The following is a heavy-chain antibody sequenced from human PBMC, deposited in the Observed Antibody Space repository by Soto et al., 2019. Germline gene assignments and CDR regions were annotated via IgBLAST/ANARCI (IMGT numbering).Heavy chain of an antibody. CDR1: CDSISSYF. J-gene: IGHJ3*01. CDR2: MFHSGRT. V-gene: IGHV4-59*01. Sequence: SETLSLTCTVSCDSISSYFWTWIRQPPGKALEWIGYMFHSGRTNYNPSLTGRVTMSADTSNNQFSLTLTSVTAADTAVYYCAKAVKYYDSTGYDAFAVWGQGIMVTVSS. CDR3: AKAVKYYDSTGYDAFAV. D-gene: IGHD3-22*01.